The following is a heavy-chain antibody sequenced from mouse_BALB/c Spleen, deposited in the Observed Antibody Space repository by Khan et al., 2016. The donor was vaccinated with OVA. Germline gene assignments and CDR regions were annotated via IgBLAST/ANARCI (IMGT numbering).Heavy chain of an antibody. D-gene: IGHD4-1*01. CDR3: ASHLTGSFAY. CDR2: ISSVGDYT. CDR1: GFTFSSYA. V-gene: IGHV5-6*01. Sequence: EVQLVESGGDLVKPGGSLKLSCAASGFTFSSYAMSWVRQTPDKRLEWVASISSVGDYTYSPDNMKGRFTISRDNVKNTLYLQMSSLKSEDTAMFYCASHLTGSFAYWGQGTLVTVSA. J-gene: IGHJ3*01.